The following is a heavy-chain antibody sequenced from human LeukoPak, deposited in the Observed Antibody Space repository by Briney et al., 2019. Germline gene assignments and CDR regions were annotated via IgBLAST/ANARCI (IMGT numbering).Heavy chain of an antibody. J-gene: IGHJ5*02. Sequence: GGSLRLSCAASGFTFSSYVMHWVRQAPGKGLEWVAGISYDGNNKYYAESVKGRFTISRDNSKNTLYLQMNSLRTEDTALYYCARDHSLEYGNWFDPWGQGTLVTVSS. CDR3: ARDHSLEYGNWFDP. CDR1: GFTFSSYV. CDR2: ISYDGNNK. D-gene: IGHD3-3*01. V-gene: IGHV3-30*03.